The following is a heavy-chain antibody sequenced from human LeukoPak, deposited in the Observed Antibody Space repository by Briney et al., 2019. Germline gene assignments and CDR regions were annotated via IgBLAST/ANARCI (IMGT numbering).Heavy chain of an antibody. D-gene: IGHD3-22*01. CDR3: TSMSYYDSSGYYTFDY. V-gene: IGHV3-73*01. CDR1: GFTFSGSA. J-gene: IGHJ4*02. CDR2: IRSKANSYAT. Sequence: PGGSLRLSCAASGFTFSGSAMHWVRQASGKGLEWVGRIRSKANSYATAYAASVKGRFTISRDDSKNTAYLQMNSLKTEDTAVYYCTSMSYYDSSGYYTFDYWGQGTLVTVSS.